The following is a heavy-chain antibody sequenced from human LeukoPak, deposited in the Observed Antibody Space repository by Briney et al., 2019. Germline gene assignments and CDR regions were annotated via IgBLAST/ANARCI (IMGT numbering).Heavy chain of an antibody. D-gene: IGHD3-22*01. Sequence: GGSLRLSCAASGFTCSSYAMSWVRQAPGKGLEWVSAISGSGGSTYYADSVKGRFTISRDNSKNTLYLQMNSLRAEDTAVYYCAKDGPLYYYDSSGYYDFDYWGQGTLVTVSS. CDR2: ISGSGGST. CDR1: GFTCSSYA. V-gene: IGHV3-23*01. J-gene: IGHJ4*02. CDR3: AKDGPLYYYDSSGYYDFDY.